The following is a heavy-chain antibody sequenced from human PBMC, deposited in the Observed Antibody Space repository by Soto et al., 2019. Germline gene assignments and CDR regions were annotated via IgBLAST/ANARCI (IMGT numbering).Heavy chain of an antibody. CDR3: ARDLYYGKEYYFDY. Sequence: ASVKVSCKASGYTFTSYGISWVRQAPGQGLEWMGWISAYNGNTNYAQKLQGRVTVTTDTSTSTAYMELRSLRSDDTAVYYCARDLYYGKEYYFDYWGQGTLVTVSS. CDR2: ISAYNGNT. V-gene: IGHV1-18*04. J-gene: IGHJ4*02. CDR1: GYTFTSYG. D-gene: IGHD3-10*01.